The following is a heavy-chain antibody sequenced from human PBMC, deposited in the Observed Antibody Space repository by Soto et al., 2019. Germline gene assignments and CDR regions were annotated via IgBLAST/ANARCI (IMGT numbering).Heavy chain of an antibody. J-gene: IGHJ6*02. CDR2: IYYSGST. V-gene: IGHV4-39*01. Sequence: SETLSLTCTVSGGSISSSSYYWGWIRQPPGKGLEWIGSIYYSGSTYYNPSLKSRVTISVDTSKNQFSLKLSSVTAAETAVYYCARQRVATPYYYYGMDVWGQGTTVT. D-gene: IGHD5-12*01. CDR1: GGSISSSSYY. CDR3: ARQRVATPYYYYGMDV.